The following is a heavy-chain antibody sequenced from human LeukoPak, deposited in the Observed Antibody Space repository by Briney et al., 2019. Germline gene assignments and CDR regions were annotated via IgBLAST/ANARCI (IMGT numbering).Heavy chain of an antibody. CDR3: ARGLGAPYAFDI. D-gene: IGHD1-26*01. V-gene: IGHV3-21*01. J-gene: IGHJ3*02. CDR1: GFTFSSYS. CDR2: ISISSSYI. Sequence: PGGSLRLSCAAPGFTFSSYSMNWVRQAPGKGLEWVSSISISSSYIYYADSVKGRFTISRDNAKNSLYLQMNSLRAEDTDVYYCARGLGAPYAFDIWGQGTMVTVSS.